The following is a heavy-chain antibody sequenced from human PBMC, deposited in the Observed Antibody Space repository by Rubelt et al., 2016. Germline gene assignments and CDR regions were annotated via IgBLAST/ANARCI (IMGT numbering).Heavy chain of an antibody. V-gene: IGHV1-18*01. J-gene: IGHJ4*02. CDR1: GYTFTTYG. CDR2: ISVYNGET. CDR3: ARANSGSYSTY. Sequence: QVQLVQSGAEVKKPGASVKVSCKASGYTFTTYGISWVRQAPGQGLEWMGWISVYNGETNHAQMFQDRLTMTTDTSTSTAYMGLGGLRSDDTAGYYCARANSGSYSTYWGQGTLVTVSS. D-gene: IGHD1-26*01.